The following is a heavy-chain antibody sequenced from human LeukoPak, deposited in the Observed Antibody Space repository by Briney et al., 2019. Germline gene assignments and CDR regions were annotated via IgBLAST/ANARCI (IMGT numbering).Heavy chain of an antibody. Sequence: GGSLRLSCAASGFTISSFWMSWVRQAPGKGPEWLATIRYDAGTRYYADSMRGRFTISRDNAQNSLYLQINSLRAEDTAVYYCARVFWETVNTGYYSDFWGQGTLVTVSS. D-gene: IGHD3-22*01. J-gene: IGHJ4*02. V-gene: IGHV3-7*01. CDR3: ARVFWETVNTGYYSDF. CDR1: GFTISSFW. CDR2: IRYDAGTR.